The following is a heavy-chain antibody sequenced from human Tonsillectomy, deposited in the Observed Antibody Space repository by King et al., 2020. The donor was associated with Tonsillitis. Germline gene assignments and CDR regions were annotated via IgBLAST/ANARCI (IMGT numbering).Heavy chain of an antibody. D-gene: IGHD1-14*01. Sequence: VQLVASGGGVVQPGRSLRLSCAASRFTFSSYGMHWVRQAPGKGLEWVAVISYDGSNKYYADSVKGRFTISRDNSKNTLYLQMNSLRAEDTAVYYCARDPEGPIFDYWGQGTLVTVSS. CDR1: RFTFSSYG. CDR3: ARDPEGPIFDY. CDR2: ISYDGSNK. V-gene: IGHV3-33*05. J-gene: IGHJ4*02.